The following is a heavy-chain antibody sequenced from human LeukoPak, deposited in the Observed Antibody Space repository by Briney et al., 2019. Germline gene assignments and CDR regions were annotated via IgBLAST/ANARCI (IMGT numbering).Heavy chain of an antibody. CDR3: ARDLKWELLGGWFDP. V-gene: IGHV3-21*01. Sequence: PGGSLRLSCAASGFTFSSYSMNWVRQAPGKGLEWVSSISSSSSYIYYADSVKGRFTISRDNAKNSLYLQMNSLRAEDTAVYYCARDLKWELLGGWFDPWGQGTLVTVSS. CDR1: GFTFSSYS. J-gene: IGHJ5*02. CDR2: ISSSSSYI. D-gene: IGHD1-26*01.